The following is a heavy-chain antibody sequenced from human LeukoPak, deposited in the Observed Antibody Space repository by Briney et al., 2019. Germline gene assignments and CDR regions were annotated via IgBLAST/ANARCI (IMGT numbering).Heavy chain of an antibody. CDR1: GGSISSSSYY. J-gene: IGHJ4*02. CDR3: ARLPVFGVTQLADY. Sequence: TSETLSLTCTVSGGSISSSSYYWGWLRQPPGKGLEWIGSIYYSGSTYYNPPLKSRVTISVDTSKNQFSLNLSSVTAADTAVYYCARLPVFGVTQLADYWGQGTLVTVSS. CDR2: IYYSGST. D-gene: IGHD3-3*01. V-gene: IGHV4-39*01.